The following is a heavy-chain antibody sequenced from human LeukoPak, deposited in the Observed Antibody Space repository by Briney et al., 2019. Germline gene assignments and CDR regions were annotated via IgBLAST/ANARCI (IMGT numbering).Heavy chain of an antibody. CDR3: AREGYGGNPAPFDY. J-gene: IGHJ4*02. D-gene: IGHD4-23*01. V-gene: IGHV4-38-2*02. CDR2: IYHSGST. CDR1: GYSISSGYY. Sequence: SETLSLTRTVPGYSISSGYYWGWIRQPPGKGLEWIGSIYHSGSTYYNPSLKSQVTISVDTSKNQFSLKLSSVTAADTAVYYCAREGYGGNPAPFDYWGQGTLVTVSS.